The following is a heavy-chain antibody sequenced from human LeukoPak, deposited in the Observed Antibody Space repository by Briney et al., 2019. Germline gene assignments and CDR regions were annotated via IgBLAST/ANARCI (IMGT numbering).Heavy chain of an antibody. CDR2: IRYDGSNK. CDR3: AKGVIYYDFWRGSYYFDY. Sequence: TGGSLRLSCAASGFTFSSYGMHWVRQAPGKGLEWVAFIRYDGSNKYYADSVKGRFTISRDNSKNTLYLQMNSLRAEDTAVYYCAKGVIYYDFWRGSYYFDYWGQGTLVTVSS. J-gene: IGHJ4*02. V-gene: IGHV3-30*02. D-gene: IGHD3-3*01. CDR1: GFTFSSYG.